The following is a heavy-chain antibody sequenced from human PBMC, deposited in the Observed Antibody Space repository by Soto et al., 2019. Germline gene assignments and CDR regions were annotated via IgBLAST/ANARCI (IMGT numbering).Heavy chain of an antibody. CDR2: IHSSGST. J-gene: IGHJ3*02. CDR1: GGSISGSY. V-gene: IGHV4-59*01. D-gene: IGHD2-15*01. CDR3: ARVGHVGGLAFDI. Sequence: QVQLQESGPGLVKPSETLSLICTVAGGSISGSYWSWIRQPPGKGLEWIAYIHSSGSTNYNPSLXXRXXISIDPSKSQFSLKLRSVTAADTAVYYCARVGHVGGLAFDIWGHGRMVTVSS.